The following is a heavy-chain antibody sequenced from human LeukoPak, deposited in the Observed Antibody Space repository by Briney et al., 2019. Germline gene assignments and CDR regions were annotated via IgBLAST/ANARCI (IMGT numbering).Heavy chain of an antibody. D-gene: IGHD2-15*01. V-gene: IGHV3-49*04. CDR2: IRSKAYSGTT. Sequence: GGSLRLSCIGSGFTFGDYAMSWVPQAPGKGLQWVSFIRSKAYSGTTEYAASVKGRFTMSRDDSKSIAYLQMNSLRTEDTAVYYCIRVVRSNTYCSGGNCYSGGFDYGGQGTLVTVSS. J-gene: IGHJ4*02. CDR1: GFTFGDYA. CDR3: IRVVRSNTYCSGGNCYSGGFDY.